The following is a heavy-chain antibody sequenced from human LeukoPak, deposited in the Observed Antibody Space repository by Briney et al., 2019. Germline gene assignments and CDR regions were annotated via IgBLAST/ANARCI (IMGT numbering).Heavy chain of an antibody. CDR1: GXTFSSHW. CDR3: ARDVYDGFDY. D-gene: IGHD3-16*01. J-gene: IGHJ4*02. CDR2: INTDGSSE. Sequence: GGSLRLSCAASGXTFSSHWMHWVRQAPGKGLVWVSRINTDGSSESYADSVKGRFTISRDNAKSTLYLQMNSLKAEDTAVYYCARDVYDGFDYWGQGTLVTVSS. V-gene: IGHV3-74*01.